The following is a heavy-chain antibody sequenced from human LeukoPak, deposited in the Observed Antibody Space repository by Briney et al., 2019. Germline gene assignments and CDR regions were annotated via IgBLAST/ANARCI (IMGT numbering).Heavy chain of an antibody. CDR2: INHSGST. CDR3: ARGRLNDFWSGPYFDY. Sequence: SETLSLTCAVYGGSFSGYYWSWIRQPPGKGLEWIGEINHSGSTNYNPSLKSRVTISVDTSKNQFSLKLSSVTAADTAVYYCARGRLNDFWSGPYFDYWGQGTLVTVSS. J-gene: IGHJ4*02. V-gene: IGHV4-34*01. CDR1: GGSFSGYY. D-gene: IGHD3-3*01.